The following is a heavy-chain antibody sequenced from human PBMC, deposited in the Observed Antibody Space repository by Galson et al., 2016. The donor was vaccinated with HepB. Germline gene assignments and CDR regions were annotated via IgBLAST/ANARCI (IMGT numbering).Heavy chain of an antibody. CDR2: INSDGSST. Sequence: SLRLSCAASGFPFSRYWMHWVRQAPGKGLVWVSRINSDGSSTIYADSVRGRFTISRDNAKNTLYLQMNSLRAEDTALYYCVREDYGDDPVYYYYYGMDVWVQGTTVSVSS. J-gene: IGHJ6*02. D-gene: IGHD4-17*01. V-gene: IGHV3-74*01. CDR3: VREDYGDDPVYYYYYGMDV. CDR1: GFPFSRYW.